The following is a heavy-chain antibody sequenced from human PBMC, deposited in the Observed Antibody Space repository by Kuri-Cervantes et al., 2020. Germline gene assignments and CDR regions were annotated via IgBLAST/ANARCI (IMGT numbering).Heavy chain of an antibody. CDR2: IYYSGST. CDR1: GGSINSGSYY. CDR3: ARDTIVATTRYGDYYYYYGMDV. Sequence: SETLSLTCTVSGGSINSGSYYWSWIRQPPGKGLEWIGSIYYSGSTYYNSSLKSRVTISVDTSKNQFSLKLSSVTAADTAVYYCARDTIVATTRYGDYYYYYGMDVWGQGTTVTVSS. V-gene: IGHV4-39*02. J-gene: IGHJ6*02. D-gene: IGHD5-12*01.